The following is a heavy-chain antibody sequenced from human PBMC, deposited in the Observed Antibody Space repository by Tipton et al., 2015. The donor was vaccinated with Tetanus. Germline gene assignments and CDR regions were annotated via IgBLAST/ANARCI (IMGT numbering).Heavy chain of an antibody. V-gene: IGHV4-34*01. CDR1: GESFSGHY. J-gene: IGHJ2*01. CDR2: ISASGST. D-gene: IGHD5-18*01. CDR3: ARGGSYSYGPRGFDL. Sequence: LRLSCAVSGESFSGHYWSWIRQAPGKGLEWVGEISASGSTNYNPSLGSRITMSVDTTKKRISLRLASLMAADTAVYYCARGGSYSYGPRGFDLWGRGTLVTVSS.